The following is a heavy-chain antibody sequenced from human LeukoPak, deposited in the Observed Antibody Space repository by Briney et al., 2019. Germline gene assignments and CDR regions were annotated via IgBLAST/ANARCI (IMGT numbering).Heavy chain of an antibody. J-gene: IGHJ3*02. V-gene: IGHV5-51*01. D-gene: IGHD6-19*01. CDR1: GYSFTNYW. CDR2: IYPGDSDT. CDR3: ARLPADDAFDI. Sequence: GESLKISCKGSGYSFTNYWIGWVRQMPGKGLEWMGIIYPGDSDTRYSPSFQGQVTISADKSISTASLQWSSLKASDTAMYYCARLPADDAFDIWGQGTMVTVSS.